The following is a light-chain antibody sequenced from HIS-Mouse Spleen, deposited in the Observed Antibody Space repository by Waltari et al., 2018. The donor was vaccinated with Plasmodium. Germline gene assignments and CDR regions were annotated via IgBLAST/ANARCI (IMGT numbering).Light chain of an antibody. CDR3: SSYAGSNNLV. V-gene: IGLV2-8*01. CDR1: SSDVGGYNY. J-gene: IGLJ2*01. Sequence: SCTGTSSDVGGYNYVSWYQQHPGKAPKLMIYEVTKRPSGVPDRFSGSKSGNTASLTVSGLQAEDEADYYCSSYAGSNNLVFGGGTKLTVL. CDR2: EVT.